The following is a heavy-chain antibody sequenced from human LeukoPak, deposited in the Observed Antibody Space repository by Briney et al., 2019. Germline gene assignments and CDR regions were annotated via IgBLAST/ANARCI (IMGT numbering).Heavy chain of an antibody. D-gene: IGHD3-22*01. Sequence: GGSLRLSCAASGFTYTNYWMSWVRQAPGKGLEWVANVRQDGLETYYVDSVRGRFTISRDNAKNSLYLQMNSLRAEDTAVYYCASGEDSSGYYPAFDYWGQGTLVTVSS. V-gene: IGHV3-7*05. CDR3: ASGEDSSGYYPAFDY. CDR1: GFTYTNYW. J-gene: IGHJ4*02. CDR2: VRQDGLET.